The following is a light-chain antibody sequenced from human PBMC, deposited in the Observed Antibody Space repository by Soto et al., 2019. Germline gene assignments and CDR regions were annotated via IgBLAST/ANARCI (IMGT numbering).Light chain of an antibody. V-gene: IGLV3-21*04. J-gene: IGLJ3*02. CDR2: YDS. CDR3: QVWDSSSDHRV. Sequence: SYELTQPPSVSVAPGKTARITCGGNNIGSKSVHWYQQKPGQAPVLVIYYDSDRPSGIPERFSGSNSGNTATLTIRRVEAGDEADYYCQVWDSSSDHRVFGGGTKVTVL. CDR1: NIGSKS.